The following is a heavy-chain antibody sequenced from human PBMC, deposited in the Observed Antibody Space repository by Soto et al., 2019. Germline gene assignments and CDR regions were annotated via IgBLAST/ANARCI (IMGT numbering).Heavy chain of an antibody. CDR2: ISSSGSNI. V-gene: IGHV3-48*03. J-gene: IGHJ4*02. CDR1: GFTFSSYE. Sequence: GGSLRLSCAASGFTFSSYEMNWVRQAPGKGLEWVSYISSSGSNIYYADSVKGRFTISRDNAKNSLYLQMNSLRAEDTAVYYCARGTKPYYDFWSGYYFDYWGQGTLVTVSS. CDR3: ARGTKPYYDFWSGYYFDY. D-gene: IGHD3-3*01.